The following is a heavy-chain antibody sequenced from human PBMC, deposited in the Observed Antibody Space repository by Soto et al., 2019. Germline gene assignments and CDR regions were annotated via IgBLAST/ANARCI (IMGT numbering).Heavy chain of an antibody. Sequence: SVKVSCKASGGTFSSYAISWVRQAPGQGLEWMGGIIPIFGTANYAQKFQGRVTITADESTSTAYMELSSLRSEDTAVYYCARLWAVTTAPVKWDYYYYGMDVWGQGTTVTVSS. CDR1: GGTFSSYA. J-gene: IGHJ6*02. D-gene: IGHD4-17*01. CDR2: IIPIFGTA. V-gene: IGHV1-69*13. CDR3: ARLWAVTTAPVKWDYYYYGMDV.